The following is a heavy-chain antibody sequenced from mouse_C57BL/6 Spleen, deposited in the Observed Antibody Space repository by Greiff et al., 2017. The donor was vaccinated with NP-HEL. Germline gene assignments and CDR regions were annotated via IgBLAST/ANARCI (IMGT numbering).Heavy chain of an antibody. D-gene: IGHD1-1*02. CDR3: ARHGPFDD. J-gene: IGHJ2*01. Sequence: VQLQQSGPELVKPGASVKISCKASGYSFTGYSMHWVKPSHENILAWIGNIYPYNGFSSYPQNLKGTSTLTVDKSSSTTYMEPRSLTSEDSAVYYCARHGPFDDWGQGTTLTVSS. V-gene: IGHV1-31*01. CDR1: GYSFTGYS. CDR2: IYPYNGFS.